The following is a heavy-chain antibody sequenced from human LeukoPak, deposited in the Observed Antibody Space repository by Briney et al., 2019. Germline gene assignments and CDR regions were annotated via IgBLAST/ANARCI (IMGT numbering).Heavy chain of an antibody. CDR1: GFTFSSYA. CDR3: AKDSSSWGNYYYYGMDV. Sequence: PGGSLRLSCAASGFTFSSYAMSWVRQAPGKGLEWVSAISGSGGSTYYADSVKGRFTISRDNSKNTLYLQMSSLRAEDTAVYYCAKDSSSWGNYYYYGMDVWGQGTTVTVSS. CDR2: ISGSGGST. V-gene: IGHV3-23*01. D-gene: IGHD6-13*01. J-gene: IGHJ6*02.